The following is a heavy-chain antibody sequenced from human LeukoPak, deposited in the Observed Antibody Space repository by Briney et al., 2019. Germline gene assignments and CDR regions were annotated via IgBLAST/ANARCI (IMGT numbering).Heavy chain of an antibody. V-gene: IGHV3-66*01. CDR2: IYSGDNT. D-gene: IGHD5-12*01. J-gene: IGHJ5*01. Sequence: TGGSLRLSCAASGFTISSYHMSWVRQAPGKGLEWVSIIYSGDNTYYADSVKGRFTISRDNSKNTLYLQVNSLRAEDTAVYYCARDPVGGGSDIDSWGQGTLVTVSS. CDR1: GFTISSYH. CDR3: ARDPVGGGSDIDS.